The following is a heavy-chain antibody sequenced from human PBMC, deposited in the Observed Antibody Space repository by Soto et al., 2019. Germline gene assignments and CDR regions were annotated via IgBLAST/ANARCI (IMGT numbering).Heavy chain of an antibody. J-gene: IGHJ2*01. V-gene: IGHV1-18*01. D-gene: IGHD2-15*01. CDR2: IGPYEGVT. Sequence: QVQLEQSGAEVKKPGASVRVSCKASGYSFSDYGMSWVRQAPGQGLEWMGWIGPYEGVTNHAQTFQGRVTMTVDTYTTTADMELRSLRSDDTAIYYCARCYCSVGSCATGWHFELWGPGTLVTVTA. CDR3: ARCYCSVGSCATGWHFEL. CDR1: GYSFSDYG.